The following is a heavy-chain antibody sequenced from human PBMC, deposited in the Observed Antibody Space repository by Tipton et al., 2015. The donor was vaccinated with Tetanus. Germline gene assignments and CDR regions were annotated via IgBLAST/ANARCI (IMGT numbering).Heavy chain of an antibody. CDR3: ARLSSSSNDAHAFDI. J-gene: IGHJ3*02. D-gene: IGHD6-19*01. CDR2: INYSGTT. CDR1: GGSINRYY. V-gene: IGHV4-59*01. Sequence: TLSLTCTVSGGSINRYYWSWIRQSPGKGLERIGYINYSGTTNYASSLQSRVIISVDTSKNQFSLKLNSVTAADTAVYYCARLSSSSNDAHAFDIWGQGTMVTVSS.